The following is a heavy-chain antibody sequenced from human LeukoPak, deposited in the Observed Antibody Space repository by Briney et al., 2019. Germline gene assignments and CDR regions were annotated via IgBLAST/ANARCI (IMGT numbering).Heavy chain of an antibody. D-gene: IGHD3-22*01. CDR2: INHSGST. Sequence: TASETLSLTCAVYGGSFNGYYWNWIRQPPGKGLEWIGEINHSGSTNYNPSLKGRVTISVDTSKNQFTLKLSSVTAADTAKYYCAYDTSGNGYWGQGTLVTVSS. CDR1: GGSFNGYY. V-gene: IGHV4-34*01. CDR3: AYDTSGNGY. J-gene: IGHJ4*02.